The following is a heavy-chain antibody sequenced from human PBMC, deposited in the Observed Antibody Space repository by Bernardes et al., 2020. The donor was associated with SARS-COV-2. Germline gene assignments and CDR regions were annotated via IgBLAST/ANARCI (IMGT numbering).Heavy chain of an antibody. D-gene: IGHD6-13*01. CDR2: IKQDGSEK. CDR1: GFTFSSYW. CDR3: ARDSIAAAGYYYYYGMDV. J-gene: IGHJ6*02. V-gene: IGHV3-7*01. Sequence: GGTLRLSCAASGFTFSSYWMSWVRQAPGKGLEWVANIKQDGSEKYYVDSVKGRFTISRDNAKNSLYQQMNSLRAEDTAVYYCARDSIAAAGYYYYYGMDVWGQGTTVTVSS.